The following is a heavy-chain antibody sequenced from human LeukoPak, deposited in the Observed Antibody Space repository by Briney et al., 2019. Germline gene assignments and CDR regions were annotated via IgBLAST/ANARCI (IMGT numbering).Heavy chain of an antibody. CDR3: AAESYYYGGNSSLLGY. J-gene: IGHJ4*02. CDR1: GFTFTSSA. CDR2: IVVGSGNT. V-gene: IGHV1-58*01. D-gene: IGHD4-23*01. Sequence: SVKVSCKASGFTFTSSALQWVRHARGQRLEWVGWIVVGSGNTNYAQKFQERVTITRDMSTSTAYMELSSLRSEDTAVYYCAAESYYYGGNSSLLGYWGQGTLVTVSS.